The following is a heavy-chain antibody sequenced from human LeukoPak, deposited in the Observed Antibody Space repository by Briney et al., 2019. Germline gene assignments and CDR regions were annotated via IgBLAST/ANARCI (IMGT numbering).Heavy chain of an antibody. CDR2: ISYDGSNK. D-gene: IGHD3-22*01. Sequence: GRSLRLSCAASGFTFSSYAMRWVRQAPGKGLEWVAVISYDGSNKYYADSVKGRFTISRDNSKNTLYLQMNSLRAEDTAVYYCARVALTPYYYDSSGYYAEFDYWGRGTLVTVSS. CDR1: GFTFSSYA. J-gene: IGHJ4*02. V-gene: IGHV3-30-3*01. CDR3: ARVALTPYYYDSSGYYAEFDY.